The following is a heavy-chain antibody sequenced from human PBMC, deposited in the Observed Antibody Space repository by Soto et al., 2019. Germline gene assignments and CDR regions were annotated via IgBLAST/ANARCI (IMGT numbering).Heavy chain of an antibody. CDR1: GFTFSSYA. CDR3: AKGIGASGYDILTGYYEAYYYYGMDV. D-gene: IGHD3-9*01. CDR2: ISGSGGST. Sequence: GGSLRLSCAASGFTFSSYAMSWVRQAPGKGLEWVSAISGSGGSTYYADSVKGRFTISRDNSKNTLYLQMNSLRAEDTAVYYGAKGIGASGYDILTGYYEAYYYYGMDVWGQGTTVTVSS. V-gene: IGHV3-23*01. J-gene: IGHJ6*02.